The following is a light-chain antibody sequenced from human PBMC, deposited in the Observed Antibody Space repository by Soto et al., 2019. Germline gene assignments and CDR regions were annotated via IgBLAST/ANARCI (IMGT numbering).Light chain of an antibody. V-gene: IGKV3-15*01. CDR1: QSVSSN. CDR3: QQYNLRRT. CDR2: GAS. Sequence: EIVMTHSPATLSVSPLEIATLSFSASQSVSSNLAWYQQKPGQAPRLLIYGASTRATGIPARFSGSGSGTEFTLTISSLQSEDFAVYYCQQYNLRRTFGQGTKVDIK. J-gene: IGKJ1*01.